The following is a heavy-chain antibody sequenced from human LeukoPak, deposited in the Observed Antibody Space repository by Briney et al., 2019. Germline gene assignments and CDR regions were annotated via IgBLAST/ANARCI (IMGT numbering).Heavy chain of an antibody. CDR2: ISGSGGGP. J-gene: IGHJ4*02. CDR1: GFTFSSYG. Sequence: GGSLRLSCAASGFTFSSYGMHWVRQAPGKGLEWVSAISGSGGGPYYADSVKGRFTISRDNCKNTLYLQMNSWGAEDTAVYYCAKDHNFDYWGQGTLVTVSS. V-gene: IGHV3-23*01. CDR3: AKDHNFDY.